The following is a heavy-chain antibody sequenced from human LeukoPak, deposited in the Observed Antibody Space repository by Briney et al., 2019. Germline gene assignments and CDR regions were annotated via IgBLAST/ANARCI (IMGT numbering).Heavy chain of an antibody. D-gene: IGHD3-22*01. V-gene: IGHV4-30-2*01. J-gene: IGHJ4*02. Sequence: PSETLSLTCTVSGGSISSGGYYWSWIRQPPGKGLEWVGYIYHSGSTYYNPSLKSRVTISVDRSKNQFSLKLSSVTAADAAVYYCAGSGGWYYYDSSGYYPDYWGQGTLVTVSS. CDR3: AGSGGWYYYDSSGYYPDY. CDR2: IYHSGST. CDR1: GGSISSGGYY.